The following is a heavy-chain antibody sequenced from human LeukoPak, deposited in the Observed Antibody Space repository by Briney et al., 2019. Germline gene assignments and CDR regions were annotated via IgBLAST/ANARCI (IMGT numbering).Heavy chain of an antibody. CDR1: GCSISSYY. CDR3: AGGAPNFTIDY. J-gene: IGHJ4*02. CDR2: IYYSGST. D-gene: IGHD2-8*01. Sequence: PSETLSLTCTVSGCSISSYYLSWFRRPPGKGLEWFGYIYYSGSTNYNHSLKSRLTISVDNSKNQFSLQLSSVTAAGTAVYYCAGGAPNFTIDYWGQGTLVTVSS. V-gene: IGHV4-59*01.